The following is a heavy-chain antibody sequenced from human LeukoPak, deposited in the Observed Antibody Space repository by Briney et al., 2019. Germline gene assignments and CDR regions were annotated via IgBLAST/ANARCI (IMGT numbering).Heavy chain of an antibody. Sequence: ASVKVSCKASGYTFTDYFIHWMRQAPGQGLEWMGWMNPNSGGTKYAEKFQGRVTMTRNTSISTAYMELSSLRSEDTAAYYCARAKTLGDLEWLLPWGQGTLVTVSS. J-gene: IGHJ5*02. V-gene: IGHV1-2*02. CDR2: MNPNSGGT. CDR3: ARAKTLGDLEWLLP. CDR1: GYTFTDYF. D-gene: IGHD3-3*01.